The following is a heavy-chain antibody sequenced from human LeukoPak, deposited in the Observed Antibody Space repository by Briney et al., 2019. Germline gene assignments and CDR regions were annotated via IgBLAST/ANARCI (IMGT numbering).Heavy chain of an antibody. CDR3: AREMYYYGSGSYPNNYDGFDI. J-gene: IGHJ3*02. V-gene: IGHV4-30-4*08. CDR2: IYYSGST. CDR1: GSSISSGDYY. Sequence: SQTLSLTCTVSGSSISSGDYYWSWIRQPPGKGLEWIGYIYYSGSTYYNPSLKSRVTISVDTSKNQFSLKLNSVTAADTAVYYCAREMYYYGSGSYPNNYDGFDIWGQGTMVTVSS. D-gene: IGHD3-10*01.